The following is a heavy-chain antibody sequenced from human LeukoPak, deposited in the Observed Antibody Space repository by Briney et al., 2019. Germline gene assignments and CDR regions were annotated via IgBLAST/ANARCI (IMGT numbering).Heavy chain of an antibody. J-gene: IGHJ4*02. CDR3: ARGESIAARRD. D-gene: IGHD6-6*01. V-gene: IGHV4-34*01. CDR1: GGSFSGYY. Sequence: SETLSLTCAVYGGSFSGYYWSWIRHPPGKGLEWIGEINHSGSTNYNPSLKSRVTISVDTSKNQFSLKLSSVTAADTAVYYRARGESIAARRDWGQGTLVTVSS. CDR2: INHSGST.